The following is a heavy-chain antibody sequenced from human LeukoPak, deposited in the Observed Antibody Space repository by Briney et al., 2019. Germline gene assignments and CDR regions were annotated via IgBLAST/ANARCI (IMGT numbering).Heavy chain of an antibody. V-gene: IGHV1-18*01. CDR1: GYTFTSYG. CDR3: ARRPYCSGGRCYSPWFDP. D-gene: IGHD2-15*01. CDR2: ISAYNGNT. Sequence: ASVKVSCKASGYTFTSYGISWVRQAPGQGLEWMGWISAYNGNTNYAQKLQGRVTMTTDTSTSTAYMELRSLRSDDTAVYYCARRPYCSGGRCYSPWFDPWGQGTLVTVSS. J-gene: IGHJ5*02.